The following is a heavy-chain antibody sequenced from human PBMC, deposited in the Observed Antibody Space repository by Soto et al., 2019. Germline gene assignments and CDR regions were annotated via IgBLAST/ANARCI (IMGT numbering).Heavy chain of an antibody. CDR3: ARGPDHSNVGY. CDR2: IDYNGRA. V-gene: IGHV4-59*02. Sequence: PSETLSLTCSVSEGSGTGYCWSWIRQPPGKGLECIGCIDYNGRAHYNPSLTSRVTMSLDTSNNHFSLKLSSVTTTDTAVYYCARGPDHSNVGYWGQGTLVTVSS. D-gene: IGHD4-4*01. CDR1: EGSGTGYC. J-gene: IGHJ4*02.